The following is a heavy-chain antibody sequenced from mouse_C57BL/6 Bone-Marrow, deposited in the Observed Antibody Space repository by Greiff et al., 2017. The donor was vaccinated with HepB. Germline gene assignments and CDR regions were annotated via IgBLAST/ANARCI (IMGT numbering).Heavy chain of an antibody. CDR2: IYPRSGNT. J-gene: IGHJ2*01. CDR1: GYTFTSYG. Sequence: VQVVESGAELARPGASVKLSCKASGYTFTSYGISWVKQRTGQGLEWIGEIYPRSGNTYYNEKFKGKATLTADKSSSTAYMELRSLTSEDSAVYFCARGGVAPWGQGTTLTVSS. CDR3: ARGGVAP. V-gene: IGHV1-81*01. D-gene: IGHD1-3*01.